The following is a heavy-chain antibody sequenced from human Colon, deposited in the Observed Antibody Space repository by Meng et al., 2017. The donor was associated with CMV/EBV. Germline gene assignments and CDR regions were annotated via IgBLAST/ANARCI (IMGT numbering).Heavy chain of an antibody. Sequence: GESLKISCAASGFTFSSYWMSWVRQAPGKGLEWVAKIKQGGSEKYCVDSVKGRFTISRDNAKNSLYLQMNSLRAEDTAVYYCAKLGIDYDVLTGYYYHYGLDVWGQGTTVTVSS. V-gene: IGHV3-7*01. CDR2: IKQGGSEK. CDR3: AKLGIDYDVLTGYYYHYGLDV. J-gene: IGHJ6*02. CDR1: GFTFSSYW. D-gene: IGHD3-9*01.